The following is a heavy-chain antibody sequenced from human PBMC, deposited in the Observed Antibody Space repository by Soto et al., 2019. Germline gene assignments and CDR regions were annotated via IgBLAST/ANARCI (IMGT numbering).Heavy chain of an antibody. Sequence: GASVKVSCKASGYTFTSYAMHWVRQAPGQRLEWMGWINAGNGNTKYSQKFQGRVTITRDTSASTAYMELSSLRSEDTAVYYCARDALYYDILTGPLYYYYMDVWGKGTTVTVSS. CDR3: ARDALYYDILTGPLYYYYMDV. V-gene: IGHV1-3*01. D-gene: IGHD3-9*01. CDR1: GYTFTSYA. J-gene: IGHJ6*03. CDR2: INAGNGNT.